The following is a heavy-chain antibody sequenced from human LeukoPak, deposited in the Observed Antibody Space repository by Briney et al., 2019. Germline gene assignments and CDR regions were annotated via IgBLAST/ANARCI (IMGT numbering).Heavy chain of an antibody. V-gene: IGHV3-30*02. CDR3: AKDRRGSYSYFDY. Sequence: GGSLRLSCAASGFTFSSYEMNWVRQAPGKGLEWVAFIRYDGSNKYYADSVKGRFTISRDNSKNTLYLQMNSLRAEDTAVYYCAKDRRGSYSYFDYWGQGTLVTVSS. D-gene: IGHD1-26*01. CDR2: IRYDGSNK. J-gene: IGHJ4*02. CDR1: GFTFSSYE.